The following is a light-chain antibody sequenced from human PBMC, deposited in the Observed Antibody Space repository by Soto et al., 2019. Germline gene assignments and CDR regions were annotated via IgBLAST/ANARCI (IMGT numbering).Light chain of an antibody. J-gene: IGLJ1*01. CDR3: SSYTDDTTYV. CDR1: RSDVGSYNS. V-gene: IGLV2-14*01. CDR2: EVT. Sequence: QSVLTQPASVSGSPGESITISCTGTRSDVGSYNSIAWYQQHPGKAPRVMIFEVTNRPSGVSSRFSGSKSHNTASLTISGLQAEDEADYYCSSYTDDTTYVFGTGTKLTVL.